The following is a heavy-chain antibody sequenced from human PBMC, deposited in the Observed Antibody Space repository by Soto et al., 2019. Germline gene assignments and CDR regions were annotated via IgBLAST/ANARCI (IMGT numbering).Heavy chain of an antibody. D-gene: IGHD2-2*01. Sequence: PSETLSLTCTVSGASITSTDYYWTWFRQPPGQGLEWIWYIFHSGSTYYNPSLKSRLTISADTSKNQFSLKLSSVTAADTAVYYCARYYCSSTSCFLFDSWGQGALVTVSS. CDR2: IFHSGST. CDR1: GASITSTDYY. V-gene: IGHV4-30-4*01. CDR3: ARYYCSSTSCFLFDS. J-gene: IGHJ4*02.